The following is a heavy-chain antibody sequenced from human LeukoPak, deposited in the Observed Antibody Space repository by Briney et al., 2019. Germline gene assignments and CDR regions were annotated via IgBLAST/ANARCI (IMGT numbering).Heavy chain of an antibody. CDR2: INSNNGNT. CDR1: GYIFTNYG. D-gene: IGHD6-13*01. CDR3: ARGPIAAAGDY. Sequence: ASVKVSCKASGYIFTNYGLTWVRQAPGQGLEWLGWINSNNGNTNYAQKLQGRVTMTRDTSTTTAYMELRSLRSDDTAVYYCARGPIAAAGDYWGQGTLVTASS. V-gene: IGHV1-18*01. J-gene: IGHJ4*02.